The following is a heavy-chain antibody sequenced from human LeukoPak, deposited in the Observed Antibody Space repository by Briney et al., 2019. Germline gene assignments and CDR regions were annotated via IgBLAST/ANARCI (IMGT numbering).Heavy chain of an antibody. J-gene: IGHJ4*02. CDR3: ARDCIGCHGFDY. Sequence: GASVKVSCKASGYTFINYGISWVRQAPGQGLEWMGRVSAYADNTNYVQKFQGRVTMTTDTSTSTAYMELRSLRSDDTAIYYCARDCIGCHGFDYWGQGTLVTVSS. D-gene: IGHD2-15*01. CDR2: VSAYADNT. V-gene: IGHV1-18*01. CDR1: GYTFINYG.